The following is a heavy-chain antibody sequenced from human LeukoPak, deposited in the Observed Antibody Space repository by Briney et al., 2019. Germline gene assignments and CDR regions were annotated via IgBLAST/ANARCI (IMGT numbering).Heavy chain of an antibody. CDR1: GYSFTDYY. Sequence: AAVKVSCKTSGYSFTDYYVHWVRQAPGQGLEWMGWINPNSGGTNYAQKFQGRVTMTRDTSISAAYMELSRLRSDDTAVYYCASGDYYESSGPYYFDYWGQGTLVTVSS. J-gene: IGHJ4*02. CDR2: INPNSGGT. CDR3: ASGDYYESSGPYYFDY. V-gene: IGHV1-2*02. D-gene: IGHD3-22*01.